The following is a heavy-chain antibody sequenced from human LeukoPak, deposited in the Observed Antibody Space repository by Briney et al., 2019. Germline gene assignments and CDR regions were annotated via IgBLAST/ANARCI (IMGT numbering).Heavy chain of an antibody. Sequence: GGSLRLSCAGSGFTFSDYYMSWIRQAPGKGLECVSYISSRGRTIYYADSVKGRFTISRDNAKNSLYLQMNSLRAEDTAVYYCARADCSSSSCYELHYWGQGTLVTVSS. J-gene: IGHJ4*02. D-gene: IGHD2-2*01. CDR3: ARADCSSSSCYELHY. CDR2: ISSRGRTI. V-gene: IGHV3-11*04. CDR1: GFTFSDYY.